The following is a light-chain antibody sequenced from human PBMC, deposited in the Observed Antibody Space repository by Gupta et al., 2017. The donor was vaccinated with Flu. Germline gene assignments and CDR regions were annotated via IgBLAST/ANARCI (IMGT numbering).Light chain of an antibody. CDR1: QSVNKSY. J-gene: IGKJ4*01. CDR2: GAS. CDR3: QQDDHSPIT. Sequence: GTLYSSPGERATLSCRASQSVNKSYLAWYQQKGGQAPRLLIHGASSRATGIPDRFSGSGSGTDFTLTISTLEPEDFAVYSCQQDDHSPITFGGGTKVEIK. V-gene: IGKV3-20*01.